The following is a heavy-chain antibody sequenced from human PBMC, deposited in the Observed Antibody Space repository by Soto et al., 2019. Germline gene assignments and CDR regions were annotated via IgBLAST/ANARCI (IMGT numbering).Heavy chain of an antibody. CDR1: GFTFSSYA. Sequence: GGSLRLSCAASGFTFSSYAMHWVRQAPGKGLEWVAVISYDGSNKYYADSVKGRFTISRDNSKNTLYLQMNSLRAEDTAVYYCARDKVELTRNDAFDIWGQGTMVTVSS. D-gene: IGHD1-20*01. CDR3: ARDKVELTRNDAFDI. V-gene: IGHV3-30-3*01. J-gene: IGHJ3*02. CDR2: ISYDGSNK.